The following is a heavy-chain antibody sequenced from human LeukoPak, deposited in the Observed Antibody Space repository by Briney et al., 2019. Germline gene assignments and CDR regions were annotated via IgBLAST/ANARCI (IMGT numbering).Heavy chain of an antibody. CDR1: GFTFTNYW. D-gene: IGHD3-22*01. V-gene: IGHV3-7*01. Sequence: GGSLRLSCATSGFTFTNYWMSWVRQAPGKGLEWVAKIKEDGSEKIYVDSVKDRFTISRDNAENAVHLETNSLRAEDTAVYYCTRMYLYESSGYRPSDYWGQGTLVTVSS. CDR2: IKEDGSEK. CDR3: TRMYLYESSGYRPSDY. J-gene: IGHJ4*02.